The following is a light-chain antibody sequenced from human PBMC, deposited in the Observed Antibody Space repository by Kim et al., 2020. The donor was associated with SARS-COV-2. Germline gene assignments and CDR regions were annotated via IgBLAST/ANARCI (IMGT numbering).Light chain of an antibody. CDR2: GAS. Sequence: SASVGDRVTITWRASQDIADYLAWFQQKPGKVQKRLIFGASNLQGGVPQRFGGSGSGTEFTLTISSLQPEDFATYYCLQHKKFPYTFGQGTKLEI. CDR1: QDIADY. J-gene: IGKJ2*01. V-gene: IGKV1-17*03. CDR3: LQHKKFPYT.